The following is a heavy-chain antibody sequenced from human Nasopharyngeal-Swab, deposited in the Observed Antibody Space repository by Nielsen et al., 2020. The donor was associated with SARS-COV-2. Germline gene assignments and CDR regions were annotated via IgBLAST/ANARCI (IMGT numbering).Heavy chain of an antibody. Sequence: VRQAPGKGLEWVANIKQDESEKYYVDSVKGRFTVSRDNAKKSLYLQMNSLRAEDTAVYYCASTGRELSNYFDYWGQGTLVTVSS. V-gene: IGHV3-7*03. J-gene: IGHJ4*02. CDR2: IKQDESEK. D-gene: IGHD3-16*02. CDR3: ASTGRELSNYFDY.